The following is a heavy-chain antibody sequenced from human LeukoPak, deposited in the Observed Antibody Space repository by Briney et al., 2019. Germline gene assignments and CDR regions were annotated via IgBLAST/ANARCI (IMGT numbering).Heavy chain of an antibody. Sequence: SETLSLTCTLSGGSLSSGSSYWSWIRQPPGKGLEWIGYIYYSGSTNYNPSLKSRGTISVDPSKNQFSLKLSSVTAADTAVYYCAREYGPAAMFDYWGQGTLVTVSS. D-gene: IGHD2-2*01. CDR3: AREYGPAAMFDY. CDR2: IYYSGST. V-gene: IGHV4-61*01. J-gene: IGHJ4*02. CDR1: GGSLSSGSSY.